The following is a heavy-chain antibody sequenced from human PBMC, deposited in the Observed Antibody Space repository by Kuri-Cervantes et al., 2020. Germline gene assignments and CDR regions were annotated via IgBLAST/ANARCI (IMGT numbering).Heavy chain of an antibody. Sequence: GGSLRLSCAASGFTFSSYGMHWVRQAPGKGLEWVAVISYDGSNKYYADSVKGRFTISRDNSKNTLYLQMNSLRAEDTAVYYCAREGVTMPYYDFWSGYYPIAGYFDYWGQGTLVTVSS. CDR2: ISYDGSNK. V-gene: IGHV3-30*03. CDR1: GFTFSSYG. J-gene: IGHJ4*02. D-gene: IGHD3-3*01. CDR3: AREGVTMPYYDFWSGYYPIAGYFDY.